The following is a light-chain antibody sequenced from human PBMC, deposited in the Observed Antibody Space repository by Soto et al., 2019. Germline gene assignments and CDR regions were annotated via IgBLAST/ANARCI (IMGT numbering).Light chain of an antibody. CDR1: QSLSSSY. V-gene: IGKV3-20*01. CDR2: GAS. J-gene: IGKJ5*01. Sequence: EIVWPRLPGTLLCSPGERATPSCRASQSLSSSYLAWYQQKPGQAPRLLIYGASSRATGIPDRFSGSGSGTDFTLTISRLEPEDFAVYYCQKYGTSFGGGTRLEIK. CDR3: QKYGTS.